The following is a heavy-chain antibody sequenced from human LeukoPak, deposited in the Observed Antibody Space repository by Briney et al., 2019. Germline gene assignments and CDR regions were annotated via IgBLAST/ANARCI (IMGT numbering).Heavy chain of an antibody. D-gene: IGHD2-21*01. J-gene: IGHJ4*02. CDR3: WGGGWKKPFDY. CDR1: GYTFTSYG. V-gene: IGHV1-69*13. Sequence: SVKVSCKASGYTFTSYGISWVRQAPGQGLEWMGGIIPIFGTANNAQKFQGRVTITADESTSTAYMELSSLRSEDTAVYYCWGGGWKKPFDYWGQGTLVTVSS. CDR2: IIPIFGTA.